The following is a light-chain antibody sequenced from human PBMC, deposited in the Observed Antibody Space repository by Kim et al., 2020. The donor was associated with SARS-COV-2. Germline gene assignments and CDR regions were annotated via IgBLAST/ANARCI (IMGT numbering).Light chain of an antibody. Sequence: ASVRAAVTITCRASRGITYSLAWYQQRPRKAPKLLLYGDSRLERGVPSTFSGGGSGTNFTLTISSLQAEDFATYYCQQYYTTPLTFGGGTKVDIK. CDR1: RGITYS. V-gene: IGKV1-NL1*01. J-gene: IGKJ4*01. CDR2: GDS. CDR3: QQYYTTPLT.